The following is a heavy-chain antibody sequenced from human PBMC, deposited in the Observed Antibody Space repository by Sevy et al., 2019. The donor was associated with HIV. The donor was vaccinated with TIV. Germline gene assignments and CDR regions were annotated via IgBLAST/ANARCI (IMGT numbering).Heavy chain of an antibody. CDR2: ISGSGGST. D-gene: IGHD3-9*01. CDR3: AKGNYDILTGYPRGPLGY. Sequence: GGSLRLSCAASGFTFSSYAMSWVRQAPGKGLEWVSAISGSGGSTYYGDSVKGRFTISRDNSKNTLYLQMNSLRAEDTAVYYCAKGNYDILTGYPRGPLGYWGQGTLVTVSS. J-gene: IGHJ4*02. V-gene: IGHV3-23*01. CDR1: GFTFSSYA.